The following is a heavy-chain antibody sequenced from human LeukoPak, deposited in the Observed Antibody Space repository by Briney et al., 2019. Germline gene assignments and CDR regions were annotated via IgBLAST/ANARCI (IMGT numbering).Heavy chain of an antibody. CDR3: ARRLSYSNLLY. J-gene: IGHJ4*02. CDR2: IYYSGST. D-gene: IGHD4-11*01. Sequence: PSETLSLTCTVSGGSISSGDYYWSWIRQPPGKGLEWIGYIYYSGSTYYNPSLKSRVTISVDTSKNQFSLKLSSVTAADTAVYYCARRLSYSNLLYWGQGTLVTVSS. CDR1: GGSISSGDYY. V-gene: IGHV4-30-4*08.